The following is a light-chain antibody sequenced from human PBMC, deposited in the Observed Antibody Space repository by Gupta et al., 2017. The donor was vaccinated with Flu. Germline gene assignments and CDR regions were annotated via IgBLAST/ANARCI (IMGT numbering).Light chain of an antibody. CDR1: QSISSY. CDR3: QQRYSTPVA. Sequence: DIPLPQSPSSLSASVGERVTITCRASQSISSYLNGYQQKTGKDPQLLIYAASSLQSGVPSRGIGSGSGPEGFTPSSSLPKEDGSTAYCQQRYSTPVAFGRGTIVDIK. CDR2: AAS. V-gene: IGKV1-39*01. J-gene: IGKJ3*01.